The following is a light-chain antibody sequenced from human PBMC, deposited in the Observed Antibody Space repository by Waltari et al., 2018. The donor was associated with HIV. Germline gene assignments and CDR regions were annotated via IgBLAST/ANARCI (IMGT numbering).Light chain of an antibody. CDR3: QVWDMTSDHFV. CDR1: NIGGKS. V-gene: IGLV3-21*02. J-gene: IGLJ1*01. Sequence: SYILTQPPSVSVAPGQTARVTCGGKNIGGKSAHWYRQKLGKAPVLVVYDDVERPSGMSDRISGSNSDNTATLFISRADVGDEAEYYCQVWDMTSDHFVFGPGTTVTVL. CDR2: DDV.